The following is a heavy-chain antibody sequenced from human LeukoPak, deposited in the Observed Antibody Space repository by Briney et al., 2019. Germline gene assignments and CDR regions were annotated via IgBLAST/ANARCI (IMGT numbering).Heavy chain of an antibody. D-gene: IGHD3-10*01. J-gene: IGHJ4*02. CDR3: ARHRGSGSPYFDY. CDR2: IYYSGST. V-gene: IGHV4-59*08. Sequence: SETLSLTCTVSGDSINNYYWSWIRQSPGKGLEWIGYIYYSGSTKYNPPLKSRVTISVDTSKNQFSLKLSSVTAADTAVYYCARHRGSGSPYFDYWGQGTLVTVSS. CDR1: GDSINNYY.